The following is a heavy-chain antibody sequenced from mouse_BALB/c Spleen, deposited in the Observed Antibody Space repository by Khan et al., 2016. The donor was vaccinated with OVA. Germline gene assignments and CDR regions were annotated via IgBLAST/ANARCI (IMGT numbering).Heavy chain of an antibody. J-gene: IGHJ2*01. CDR2: TNHTNGRT. CDR3: ARIKKIVATYFDY. D-gene: IGHD1-1*01. CDR1: GYTFTSYW. V-gene: IGHV1S81*02. Sequence: QVQLQQPGAELVKAGASVKMSCKASGYTFTSYWMHWVKQRLGQGLEWFAETNHTNGRTYYNEKFKSKATLTVDKSSRTASMLLSGPTFDDSAVYYCARIKKIVATYFDYWGQGTTLTVSS.